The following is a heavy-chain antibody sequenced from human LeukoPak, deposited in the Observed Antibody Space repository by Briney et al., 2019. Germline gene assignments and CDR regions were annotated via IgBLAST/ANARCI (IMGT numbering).Heavy chain of an antibody. J-gene: IGHJ4*02. CDR3: ARDRRRDGYIDPFDY. V-gene: IGHV3-48*03. D-gene: IGHD5-24*01. Sequence: GGSLRLSCAASGFTFSSYEMNWVRQAPGKGLEWVSYNSSSGSTIYYADSVKGRFTMSRDNAKNSLYLQMNSLRAEDTAVYYCARDRRRDGYIDPFDYWGQGTLVTVSS. CDR1: GFTFSSYE. CDR2: NSSSGSTI.